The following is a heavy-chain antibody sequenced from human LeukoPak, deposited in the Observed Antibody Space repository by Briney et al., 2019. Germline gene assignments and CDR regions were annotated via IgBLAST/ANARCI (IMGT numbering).Heavy chain of an antibody. CDR2: IYYSGST. V-gene: IGHV4-59*08. Sequence: SETLSLTCTVSGGSISSYYWSWIRQPPGKGLEWIGYIYYSGSTNYNPSLKSRVTISVDTSKNQFSLKLSSVTAADTAVYYCARSHCSSTSCHNDAFDIWGQGTIVTVPS. J-gene: IGHJ3*02. CDR1: GGSISSYY. D-gene: IGHD2-2*01. CDR3: ARSHCSSTSCHNDAFDI.